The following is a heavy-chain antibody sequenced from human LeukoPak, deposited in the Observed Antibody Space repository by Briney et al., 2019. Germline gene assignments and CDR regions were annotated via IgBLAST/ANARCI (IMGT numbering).Heavy chain of an antibody. J-gene: IGHJ4*02. Sequence: GGSLRLSCAASGFTFSSYGMSWVRQAPGKGLEWVSAISGSGGSTYYTDSVKGRFTISRDNSKNTLYLQMNSLRVEDTAVYYCAKDRGIISDYWGQGTLVTVSS. CDR2: ISGSGGST. D-gene: IGHD3-10*01. CDR3: AKDRGIISDY. CDR1: GFTFSSYG. V-gene: IGHV3-23*01.